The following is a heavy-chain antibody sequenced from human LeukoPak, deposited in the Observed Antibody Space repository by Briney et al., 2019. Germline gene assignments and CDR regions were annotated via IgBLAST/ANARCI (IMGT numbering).Heavy chain of an antibody. V-gene: IGHV3-23*01. CDR1: GFTFSSYA. CDR2: ISGSGGST. Sequence: PGGSLRLSCAASGFTFSSYAMSWVRQAPGKGLEWVSAISGSGGSTYYADSVKGRFTISRDNSKNTLYLQMNSLRAEDTAVYYCAKGGYTYYDILTGFDASDIWGQGTMVTVSS. CDR3: AKGGYTYYDILTGFDASDI. D-gene: IGHD3-9*01. J-gene: IGHJ3*02.